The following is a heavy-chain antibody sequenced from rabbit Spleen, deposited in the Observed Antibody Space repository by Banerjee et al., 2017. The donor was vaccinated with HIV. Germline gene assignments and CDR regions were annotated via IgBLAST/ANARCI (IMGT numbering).Heavy chain of an antibody. CDR3: ARAYSGDGYAMGL. D-gene: IGHD3-3*01. Sequence: QEQLVESGGGLVQPEGSLTLTCKASGFSFGDRDVMCWVRQAPGKGLEWIACINAATAKPVYATWAKGRFTISRTSSTTVTLRMTSLTAADTATYFCARAYSGDGYAMGLWGPGTLVTVS. CDR1: GFSFGDRDV. V-gene: IGHV1S45*01. J-gene: IGHJ4*01. CDR2: INAATAKP.